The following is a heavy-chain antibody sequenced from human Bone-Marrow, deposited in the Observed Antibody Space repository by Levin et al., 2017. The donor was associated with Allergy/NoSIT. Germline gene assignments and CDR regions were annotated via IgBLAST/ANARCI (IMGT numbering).Heavy chain of an antibody. CDR1: GFTFDDYA. CDR2: ISWNSGSI. D-gene: IGHD4-17*01. Sequence: GGSLRLSCAASGFTFDDYAMHWVRQAPGKGLEWVSGISWNSGSIGYADSVKGRFTISRDNAKNSLYLQMNSLRAEDTALYYCAKVLNTVTGSIFDYWGQGTLVTVSS. CDR3: AKVLNTVTGSIFDY. J-gene: IGHJ4*02. V-gene: IGHV3-9*01.